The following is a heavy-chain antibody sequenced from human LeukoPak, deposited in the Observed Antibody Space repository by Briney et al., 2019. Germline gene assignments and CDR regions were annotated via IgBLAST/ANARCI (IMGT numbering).Heavy chain of an antibody. Sequence: GGSLRLSCTASGLSFSSYNMNWVRQAPGKGPEWVAYITANNTTKYYADSVKGRFTISRDNAKKSLFPQMNSLRAEDTAVYYCAAASAFSSSWRSWGQGTVVTVSS. V-gene: IGHV3-48*01. CDR2: ITANNTTK. CDR3: AAASAFSSSWRS. J-gene: IGHJ5*02. D-gene: IGHD6-13*01. CDR1: GLSFSSYN.